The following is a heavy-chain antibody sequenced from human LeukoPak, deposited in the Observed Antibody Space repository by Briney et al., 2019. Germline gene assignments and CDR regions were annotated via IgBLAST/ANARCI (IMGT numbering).Heavy chain of an antibody. J-gene: IGHJ4*02. D-gene: IGHD6-13*01. CDR2: IIPIFGTA. V-gene: IGHV1-69*13. Sequence: SVKVSCKASGGTFSSYAISWVRQAPGQGLEWMGGIIPIFGTANYAQMFQGRVTITADESTSTAYMELSSLRSEDTAVYYCARGPHLSTSFDYWGQGTLVTVSS. CDR3: ARGPHLSTSFDY. CDR1: GGTFSSYA.